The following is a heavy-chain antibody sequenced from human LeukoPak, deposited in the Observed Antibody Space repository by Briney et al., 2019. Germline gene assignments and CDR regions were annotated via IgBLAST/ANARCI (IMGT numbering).Heavy chain of an antibody. V-gene: IGHV4-61*02. CDR3: ARETSLAGFASGLGFNY. CDR2: IYTSGST. Sequence: SETLSLTCTVSGGSISSGNYYWTWIRQPAGKGLEWIGRIYTSGSTNYNPSLKSRVTMSIDTSKNHFSLKLTSVTAADTATYYCARETSLAGFASGLGFNYWGQGILVTVSS. J-gene: IGHJ4*02. CDR1: GGSISSGNYY. D-gene: IGHD6-19*01.